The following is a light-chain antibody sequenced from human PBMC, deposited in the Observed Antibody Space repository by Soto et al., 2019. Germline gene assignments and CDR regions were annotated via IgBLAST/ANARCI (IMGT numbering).Light chain of an antibody. CDR2: GAS. V-gene: IGKV3-20*01. CDR3: QQYGSSPRT. Sequence: ASQSVSNFLAWYQQKPGQAPRLLIYGASSRATGIPDRFSGSGSGTDFTLTISRLEPEDFAVYYCQQYGSSPRTFGQGTKVDIK. J-gene: IGKJ1*01. CDR1: QSVSNF.